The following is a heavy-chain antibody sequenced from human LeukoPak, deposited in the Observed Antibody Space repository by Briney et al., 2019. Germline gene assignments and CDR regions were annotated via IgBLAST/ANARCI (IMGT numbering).Heavy chain of an antibody. CDR2: MNPNSGNT. Sequence: ASVKVSCKASGYTFTSYDINWVRQATGQGLEWMGWMNPNSGNTGYAQKFQGRVTITRNTSISTAYMELSSLRSEDTAVYYCARAIRMVYAIKGPDYYYYMDVWGKGTTVTVSS. CDR1: GYTFTSYD. CDR3: ARAIRMVYAIKGPDYYYYMDV. V-gene: IGHV1-8*03. D-gene: IGHD2-8*01. J-gene: IGHJ6*03.